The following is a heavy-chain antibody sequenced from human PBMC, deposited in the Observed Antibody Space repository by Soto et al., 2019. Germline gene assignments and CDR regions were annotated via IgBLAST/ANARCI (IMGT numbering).Heavy chain of an antibody. CDR3: ARLDSSGYYYGYYFDY. D-gene: IGHD3-22*01. V-gene: IGHV4-31*03. Sequence: SETLSLTSTVSGGSISSGGYYWSWIRQHPGKGLEWIGYIYYSGSTYYNLSLKSRVTISVDTSKNQFSLKLSSVTAADTAVYYCARLDSSGYYYGYYFDYWGQGTLVTVSS. CDR1: GGSISSGGYY. J-gene: IGHJ4*02. CDR2: IYYSGST.